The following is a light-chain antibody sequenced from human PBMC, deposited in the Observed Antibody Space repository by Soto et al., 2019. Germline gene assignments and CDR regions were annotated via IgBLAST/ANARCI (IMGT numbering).Light chain of an antibody. CDR3: QQDGSSGT. V-gene: IGKV3-20*01. Sequence: EIVMTQSPATLSVSPGERATLSCRASQSVSSNLAWYQQKPGQAPRLLIYGASNRATGIPDRFSGSGSGTDFTLTISRLEPEDFAVYYCQQDGSSGTFGQGTKVDIK. CDR2: GAS. J-gene: IGKJ1*01. CDR1: QSVSSN.